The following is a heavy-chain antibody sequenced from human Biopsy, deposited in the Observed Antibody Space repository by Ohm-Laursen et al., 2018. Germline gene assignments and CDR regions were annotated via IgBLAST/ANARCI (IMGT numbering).Heavy chain of an antibody. CDR2: VYYTGST. CDR3: ARDRGYYSDRTVPGYFDL. D-gene: IGHD3-22*01. Sequence: SETLSLTCTVSGGSISSSGDYWSWIRQPPGKGLQWIGYVYYTGSTDYNPSLQSRVTISVDTSKNHFSLRLRSVTPADTAIYYCARDRGYYSDRTVPGYFDLWGRGTLVTVSS. V-gene: IGHV4-61*03. J-gene: IGHJ2*01. CDR1: GGSISSSGDY.